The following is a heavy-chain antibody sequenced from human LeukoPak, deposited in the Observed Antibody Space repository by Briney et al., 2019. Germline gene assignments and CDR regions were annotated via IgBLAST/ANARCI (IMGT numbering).Heavy chain of an antibody. CDR1: GGSISSYY. D-gene: IGHD6-19*01. J-gene: IGHJ4*02. CDR2: IHHSGST. V-gene: IGHV4-4*07. CDR3: LRHCRGKWLVLNYFDY. Sequence: SETLSLTCTVSGGSISSYYWSWIRQPPGRGLEWIGRIHHSGSTNYNPSLKSRVTISVDTSKNQFSLKLSSVTGADTAVFYCLRHCRGKWLVLNYFDYWGQGTLVTVSS.